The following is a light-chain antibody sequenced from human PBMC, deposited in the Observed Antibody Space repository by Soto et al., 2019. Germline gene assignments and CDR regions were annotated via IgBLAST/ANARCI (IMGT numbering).Light chain of an antibody. CDR1: SSDVGGYNY. Sequence: QSALTRRASVSGSPGQSITISCTGTSSDVGGYNYVSWYQQHPGKAPKLMIYEVSNRPSGVSNRFSGSKSGNTASLTISGLQAEDDADYYCSSYTSSSTQVFGTGTKVTVL. CDR2: EVS. CDR3: SSYTSSSTQV. J-gene: IGLJ1*01. V-gene: IGLV2-14*01.